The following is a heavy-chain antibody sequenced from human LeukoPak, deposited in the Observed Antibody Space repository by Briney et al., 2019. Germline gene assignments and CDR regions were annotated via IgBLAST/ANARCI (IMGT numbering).Heavy chain of an antibody. CDR3: ARESSGNYYVGFDY. Sequence: PGGSLRLSCAASGFTVSSYEMNWVRQAPRKGLEWVSYISSSGSTIYYADSVKGRFTISRDSAKNSLYLQMSSLRAEDTAVYYCARESSGNYYVGFDYWGQGTLVTVSS. D-gene: IGHD1-26*01. V-gene: IGHV3-48*03. J-gene: IGHJ4*02. CDR1: GFTVSSYE. CDR2: ISSSGSTI.